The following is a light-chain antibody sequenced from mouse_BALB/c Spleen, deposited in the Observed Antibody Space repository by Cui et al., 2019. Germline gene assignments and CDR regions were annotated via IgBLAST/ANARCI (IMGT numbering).Light chain of an antibody. J-gene: IGKJ2*01. CDR1: QDISNY. CDR2: YTS. Sequence: DIQMTQTTSPLSPSLADRVTISSMASQDISNYLNWYQQKPDGTVKPLIDYTSRLHSGVPSRFSGSGCGTDYSLTISNLEQEDIATYVGQQGNTLPYTFGGGTKLEIK. CDR3: QQGNTLPYT. V-gene: IGKV10-96*01.